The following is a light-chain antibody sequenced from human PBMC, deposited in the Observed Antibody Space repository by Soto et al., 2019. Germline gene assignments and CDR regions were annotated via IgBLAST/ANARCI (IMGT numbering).Light chain of an antibody. CDR2: DLS. CDR3: SSYTSSSTVV. J-gene: IGLJ2*01. Sequence: QSALTQPASVSGSPGQSITISCTGTSSDVGGYNYVSWYQQHPGTAPKLMIYDLSNRPSGVSNRFSVSKSGNAASLTISGLQAEDEADYYCSSYTSSSTVVFAGGTKLTVL. CDR1: SSDVGGYNY. V-gene: IGLV2-14*01.